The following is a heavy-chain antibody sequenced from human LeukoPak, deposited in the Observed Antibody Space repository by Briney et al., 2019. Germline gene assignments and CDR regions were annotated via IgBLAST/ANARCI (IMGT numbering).Heavy chain of an antibody. CDR3: ARAFYRLLYEYYYMDV. CDR1: GFAFSSYA. D-gene: IGHD2-2*02. V-gene: IGHV3-23*01. J-gene: IGHJ6*03. Sequence: PGGSLRLSCAASGFAFSSYAMSWVRQAPGKGLEWVSAISGSGGSTYYADSVKGRFTISRDNSKNTLYLQMNSLRAEDTAVYYCARAFYRLLYEYYYMDVWGKGTTVTVSS. CDR2: ISGSGGST.